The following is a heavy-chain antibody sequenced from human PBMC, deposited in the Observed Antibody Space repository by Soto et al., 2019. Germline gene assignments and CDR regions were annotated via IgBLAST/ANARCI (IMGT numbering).Heavy chain of an antibody. CDR1: GGSISSSNW. CDR2: IYHSGST. CDR3: ARFGHQIVLVPAAQDDGVDY. V-gene: IGHV4-4*02. Sequence: PSETLSLTCAVSGGSISSSNWWSWVRQPPGKGLEWIGEIYHSGSTNYNPSLKSRVTISVDKSKNQFSLKLSSVTAADTAVYYCARFGHQIVLVPAAQDDGVDYWGKGTLVTVS. J-gene: IGHJ4*02. D-gene: IGHD2-2*01.